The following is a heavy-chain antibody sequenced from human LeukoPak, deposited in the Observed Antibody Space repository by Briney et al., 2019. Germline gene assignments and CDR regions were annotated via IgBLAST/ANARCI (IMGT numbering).Heavy chain of an antibody. CDR2: INPHNADT. CDR1: GYTFTGYY. Sequence: SVTVSCKASGYTFTGYYLHWVRLAPGQGLEWMGWINPHNADTNYAQRFQGRVTMTRDTSITTAYMVLSRLRSDDTAVYYCASVKDIVVGGGPCYFDYWVQGTLATVTS. J-gene: IGHJ4*02. D-gene: IGHD2-15*01. CDR3: ASVKDIVVGGGPCYFDY. V-gene: IGHV1-2*02.